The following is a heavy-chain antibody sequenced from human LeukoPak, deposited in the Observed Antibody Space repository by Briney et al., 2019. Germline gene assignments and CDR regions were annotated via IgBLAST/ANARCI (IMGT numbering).Heavy chain of an antibody. J-gene: IGHJ5*02. CDR2: INAGNGNT. V-gene: IGHV1-3*01. CDR1: GYSFTNYA. D-gene: IGHD3-10*01. CDR3: ASGPDYYDSGSYLPS. Sequence: ASVKVSCKASGYSFTNYAMHWVRQAPGQRLEWMGWINAGNGNTKNSQKFQDRVTITGDTSASTAYMEVSSLRSEDTAVYYCASGPDYYDSGSYLPSWGQGTLVTVSS.